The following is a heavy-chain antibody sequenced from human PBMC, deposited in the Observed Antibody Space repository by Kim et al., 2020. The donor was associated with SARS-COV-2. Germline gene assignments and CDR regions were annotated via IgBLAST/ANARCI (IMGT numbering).Heavy chain of an antibody. V-gene: IGHV1-69*01. Sequence: GTANYAQKFQGRVTITADESTSTAYMELRSLRSEDTAVYYCASDLLSRTIWGQGTLVTVSS. J-gene: IGHJ4*02. CDR3: ASDLLSRTI. D-gene: IGHD2-15*01. CDR2: GTA.